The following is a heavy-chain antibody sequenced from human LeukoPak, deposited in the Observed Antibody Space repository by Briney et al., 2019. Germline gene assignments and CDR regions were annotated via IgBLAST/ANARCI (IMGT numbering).Heavy chain of an antibody. CDR1: GGSISSGDYY. V-gene: IGHV4-30-4*01. CDR2: IYYSGST. Sequence: SETLSLTSTVSGGSISSGDYYWSWIRQPPGKGLEWIGYIYYSGSTYYNPSLKSRVTISVDTSKNQFSLKLSSVTAADTAVYYCARRVYDFWSGYYTGWDYWGQGTLVTVSS. CDR3: ARRVYDFWSGYYTGWDY. D-gene: IGHD3-3*01. J-gene: IGHJ4*02.